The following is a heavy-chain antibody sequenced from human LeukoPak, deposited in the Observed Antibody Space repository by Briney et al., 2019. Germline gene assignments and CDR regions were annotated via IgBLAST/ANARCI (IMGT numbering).Heavy chain of an antibody. CDR2: ISGSGGGT. J-gene: IGHJ4*02. CDR3: AKDSSVVVPAAIPY. Sequence: AGGSLRLSCAASGFTFSSYAMSWVRQAPGKGLEWVSAISGSGGGTYYADSVKGRFTISRDNSKNTLYLQMNSLRAEDTAVYYCAKDSSVVVPAAIPYWGQGTLVTVSS. CDR1: GFTFSSYA. D-gene: IGHD2-2*01. V-gene: IGHV3-23*01.